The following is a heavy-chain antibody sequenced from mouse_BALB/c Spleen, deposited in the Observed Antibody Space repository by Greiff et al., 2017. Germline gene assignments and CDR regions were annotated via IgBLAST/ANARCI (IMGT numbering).Heavy chain of an antibody. J-gene: IGHJ3*01. V-gene: IGHV14-3*02. CDR2: IDPANGNT. CDR3: AVYYDYDRLAY. CDR1: GFNIKDTY. Sequence: VQLKESGAELVKPGASVKLSCTASGFNIKDTYMHWVKQRPEQGLEWIGRIDPANGNTKYDPKFQGKATITADTSSNTAYLQLSSLTSEDTAVYYCAVYYDYDRLAYWGQGTLVTVSA. D-gene: IGHD2-4*01.